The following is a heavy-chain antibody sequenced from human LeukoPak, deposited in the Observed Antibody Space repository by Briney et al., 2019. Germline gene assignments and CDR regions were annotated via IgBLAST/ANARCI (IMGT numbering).Heavy chain of an antibody. V-gene: IGHV3-7*01. Sequence: PGGSLRLSCAASGFTFSSYWMSWVRQAPGKGLEWVANIKQDGSEKYYVDSVKGRFTISRDNAKNSLYLQMNSLRAEDTAVYYCAKASTRIAARPQDYWGQGTLVTVSS. J-gene: IGHJ4*02. CDR2: IKQDGSEK. CDR3: AKASTRIAARPQDY. D-gene: IGHD6-6*01. CDR1: GFTFSSYW.